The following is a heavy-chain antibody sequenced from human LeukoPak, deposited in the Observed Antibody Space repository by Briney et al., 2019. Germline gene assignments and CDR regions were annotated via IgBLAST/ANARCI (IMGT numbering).Heavy chain of an antibody. Sequence: ASVKVSCKASGYTFTGYWMHWVRQAPGQGLEWMGWINPNSGDTNYGQKFQGRVTMTRDTSTSTVYMELSSLRSEDTAVYYCARDGNYGSGTDFFDYWGQGTLATVSS. D-gene: IGHD3-10*01. J-gene: IGHJ4*02. V-gene: IGHV1-2*02. CDR2: INPNSGDT. CDR3: ARDGNYGSGTDFFDY. CDR1: GYTFTGYW.